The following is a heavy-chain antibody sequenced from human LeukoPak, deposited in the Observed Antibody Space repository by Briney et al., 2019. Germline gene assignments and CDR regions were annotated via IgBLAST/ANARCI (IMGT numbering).Heavy chain of an antibody. D-gene: IGHD2-2*01. Sequence: SETLSLTCTVSGGSISSSGYYWGWIRQPPGKGLEWIGSMYYSGSTYHNPSLKSRVTISVDTSKNQFSLKLSSVTAADTAVYYCARVYPKSVVPAHRAFDIWGQGTMVTVSS. J-gene: IGHJ3*02. CDR3: ARVYPKSVVPAHRAFDI. CDR1: GGSISSSGYY. V-gene: IGHV4-39*07. CDR2: MYYSGST.